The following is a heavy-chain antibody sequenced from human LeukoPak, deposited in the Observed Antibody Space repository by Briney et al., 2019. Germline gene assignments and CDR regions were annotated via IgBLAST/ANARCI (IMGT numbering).Heavy chain of an antibody. J-gene: IGHJ5*02. CDR1: GGSISSYY. CDR2: IYYSGST. V-gene: IGHV4-59*01. Sequence: SETLSLTCTVSGGSISSYYWTWIRQPPGKGLEWIGHIYYSGSTNYNPSLKSPVTISIETSKNQFSLKLSSVTAADTAVYYCARDYCTNGVCYLNWFDPWGQGTLVTVSS. CDR3: ARDYCTNGVCYLNWFDP. D-gene: IGHD2-8*01.